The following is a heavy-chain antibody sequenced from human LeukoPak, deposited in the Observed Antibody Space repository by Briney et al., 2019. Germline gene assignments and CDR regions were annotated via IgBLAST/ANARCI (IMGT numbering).Heavy chain of an antibody. CDR3: ARELCSTSCALRP. CDR1: GYTFTSYD. Sequence: GASVKVSCKASGYTFTSYDINWVRQATGQGLEWMGWMNPKSGNTDYTQKFQGRVTMTRNTSISTAYMELSSLRSEDTAVYYCARELCSTSCALRPWGQGTLVTVSS. D-gene: IGHD2-2*01. CDR2: MNPKSGNT. J-gene: IGHJ5*02. V-gene: IGHV1-8*01.